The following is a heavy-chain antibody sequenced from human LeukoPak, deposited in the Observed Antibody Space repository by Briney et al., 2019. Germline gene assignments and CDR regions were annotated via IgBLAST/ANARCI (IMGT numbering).Heavy chain of an antibody. Sequence: QPGGPLRLSCAASGFTFSTYWMAWVRQAPGKGLEWVANIKQDGSQKNYVDSVRGRFIISRDNDKNLLYLQMNSLRAEDTAVYHCARDVGGNLDYWGQGILVTVSS. CDR2: IKQDGSQK. D-gene: IGHD1-26*01. CDR1: GFTFSTYW. V-gene: IGHV3-7*05. CDR3: ARDVGGNLDY. J-gene: IGHJ4*02.